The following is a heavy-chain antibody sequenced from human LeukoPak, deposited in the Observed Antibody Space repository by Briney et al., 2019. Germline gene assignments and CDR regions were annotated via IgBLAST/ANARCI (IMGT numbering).Heavy chain of an antibody. Sequence: PGGSLRLSCAASGFTLSTYAMTWVRQAPGKGLEWVSSISGSGDSTYYADSVKGRFTISRDNSKNTLYLQMNSLRAEDTAVYYCARGTDYYYDSSGYYTDYWGQGTLVTVSS. D-gene: IGHD3-22*01. CDR2: ISGSGDST. V-gene: IGHV3-23*01. CDR3: ARGTDYYYDSSGYYTDY. CDR1: GFTLSTYA. J-gene: IGHJ4*02.